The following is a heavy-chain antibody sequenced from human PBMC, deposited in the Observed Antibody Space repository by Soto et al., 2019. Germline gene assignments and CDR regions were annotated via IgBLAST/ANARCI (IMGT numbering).Heavy chain of an antibody. D-gene: IGHD3-16*01. Sequence: GGSLRLSCAASGFTVSSNYMSWVRQAPGKGLEWVSVIYSGGSTDYAESVKGRFTITRHNSKNTLELQMNSLRAEGTAVYYCAREKNRGSDAFDIWGQGTLVTVSS. CDR2: IYSGGST. CDR1: GFTVSSNY. V-gene: IGHV3-53*04. J-gene: IGHJ4*02. CDR3: AREKNRGSDAFDI.